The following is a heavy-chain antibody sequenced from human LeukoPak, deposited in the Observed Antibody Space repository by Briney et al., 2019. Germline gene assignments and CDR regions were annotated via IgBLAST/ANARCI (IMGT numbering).Heavy chain of an antibody. J-gene: IGHJ4*02. CDR2: IWYDGSNK. CDR3: ARGGYDHHWGFDY. CDR1: GFTFSSYG. D-gene: IGHD7-27*01. Sequence: GGSLRLSCAASGFTFSSYGMHWVRQAPGKGLEWVAVIWYDGSNKYYADSVKGRFTISRDNSKNTLYLQMNSLRAEDTAVYYCARGGYDHHWGFDYWGQGTLVTVSS. V-gene: IGHV3-33*01.